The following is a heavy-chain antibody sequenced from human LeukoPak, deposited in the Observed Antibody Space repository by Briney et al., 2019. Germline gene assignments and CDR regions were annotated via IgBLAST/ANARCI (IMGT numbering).Heavy chain of an antibody. CDR1: GGTFSSYA. D-gene: IGHD3-10*01. CDR2: IIPIFGTA. Sequence: SVKVSCKASGGTFSSYAISWVRQAPGQGLEWMGGIIPIFGTANYAQKFQGRVTITADESTSTAYMELSSLRSEDTAVYYCARDNVSGSYYNYYFYYWGQGTLVTVSS. CDR3: ARDNVSGSYYNYYFYY. V-gene: IGHV1-69*13. J-gene: IGHJ4*02.